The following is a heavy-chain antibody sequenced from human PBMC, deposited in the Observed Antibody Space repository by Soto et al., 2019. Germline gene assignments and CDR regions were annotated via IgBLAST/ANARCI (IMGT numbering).Heavy chain of an antibody. V-gene: IGHV3-7*03. Sequence: GGSLRLSCEVSGLTFSMYSVSWVRQSPGKGLEWVAKIPQDGVDGHYADSVKGRFTISRDNGKNSLYLQLNNLRAEDTAVYYCARDHLILPAHDFFYGSDVWGRGATVTVSS. J-gene: IGHJ6*02. D-gene: IGHD2-21*02. CDR3: ARDHLILPAHDFFYGSDV. CDR1: GLTFSMYS. CDR2: IPQDGVDG.